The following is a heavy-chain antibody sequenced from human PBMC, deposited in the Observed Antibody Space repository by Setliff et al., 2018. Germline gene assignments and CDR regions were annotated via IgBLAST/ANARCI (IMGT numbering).Heavy chain of an antibody. CDR3: ARSGNYRVDY. CDR1: GFTFSSYS. D-gene: IGHD1-26*01. J-gene: IGHJ4*02. V-gene: IGHV3-48*01. Sequence: LRLSCAASGFTFSSYSMNWVRQAPGKGLEWVSYISSSSSTIYYADSVKGRFTISRDNAKNSLYLQMNSLRAEDTAVYYCARSGNYRVDYWGQGTLVTVSS. CDR2: ISSSSSTI.